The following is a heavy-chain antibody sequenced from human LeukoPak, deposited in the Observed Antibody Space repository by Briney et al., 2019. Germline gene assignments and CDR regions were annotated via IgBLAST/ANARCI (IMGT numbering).Heavy chain of an antibody. J-gene: IGHJ1*01. D-gene: IGHD2-15*01. CDR2: ISYDGSNK. Sequence: GGSLRLSCAASGFTFSSYGMHWVRQAPGKGLEWVAVISYDGSNKYYADSVKGRFTISRDNSKNTLYLQMNSLRAEDTAVYYCARDGSLSYFQHWGQGTLVTVSS. CDR1: GFTFSSYG. CDR3: ARDGSLSYFQH. V-gene: IGHV3-30*03.